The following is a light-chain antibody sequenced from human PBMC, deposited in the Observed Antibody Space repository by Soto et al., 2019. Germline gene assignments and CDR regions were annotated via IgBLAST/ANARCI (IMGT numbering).Light chain of an antibody. J-gene: IGKJ1*01. CDR3: QQYYSLPLA. CDR1: QSVLSSSNNEKY. Sequence: DIVMTQSPDSLAVSLGERATINCKSSQSVLSSSNNEKYLAWYQQKPGQPPKLLIYWASNRESGVPDRFSGSGSGTDFTLTISSLQADDVAVYYCQQYYSLPLAFGQGTKVEIK. V-gene: IGKV4-1*01. CDR2: WAS.